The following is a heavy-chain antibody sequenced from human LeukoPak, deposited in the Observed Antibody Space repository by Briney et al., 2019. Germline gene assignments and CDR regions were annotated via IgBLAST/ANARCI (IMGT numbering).Heavy chain of an antibody. CDR3: ARARRNYYFDY. CDR2: IGPSGTAI. J-gene: IGHJ4*02. Sequence: GGSLRLPCAASGFTFSSYAMNWVRQAPGRGLEWVSYIGPSGTAIYYADSVKGRFTISRDNAKNSLYLQMNSLRAEDTAVYYCARARRNYYFDYWGQGTLVTVSS. CDR1: GFTFSSYA. D-gene: IGHD1-14*01. V-gene: IGHV3-21*05.